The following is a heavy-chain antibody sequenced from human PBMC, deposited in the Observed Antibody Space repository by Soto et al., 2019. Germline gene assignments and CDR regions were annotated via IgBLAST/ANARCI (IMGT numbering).Heavy chain of an antibody. CDR3: AAGNDAAGYYYYYGMDV. D-gene: IGHD1-1*01. J-gene: IGHJ6*02. Sequence: ASVKVSCKASGYTFTNSEIPWVRQAPGEGLEWMGWISPNSERTKFAQRFQGRVTMTTDISTSTSYMELSGLRSEDTAVYYCAAGNDAAGYYYYYGMDVWGQGPTVTVSS. V-gene: IGHV1-18*04. CDR2: ISPNSERT. CDR1: GYTFTNSE.